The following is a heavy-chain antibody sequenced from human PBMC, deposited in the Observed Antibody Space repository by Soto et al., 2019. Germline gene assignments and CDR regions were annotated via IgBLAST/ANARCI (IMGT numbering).Heavy chain of an antibody. Sequence: ETLSLTCTVSGGSISSYYWSWMRQPPGKGLEWIGYIYYSGSTNYNPSLKSRVTISVDTSKNQFSLKLSSVTAADTAVYYCAGRYGDYFDYWGQGTLVTVSS. CDR1: GGSISSYY. CDR3: AGRYGDYFDY. CDR2: IYYSGST. V-gene: IGHV4-59*08. D-gene: IGHD4-17*01. J-gene: IGHJ4*02.